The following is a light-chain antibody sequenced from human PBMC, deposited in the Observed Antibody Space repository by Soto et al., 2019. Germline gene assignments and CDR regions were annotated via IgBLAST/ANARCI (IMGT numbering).Light chain of an antibody. CDR2: EVS. J-gene: IGLJ2*01. CDR3: SSYTSSSPVL. CDR1: SSDIGTYNY. Sequence: QSALTQPASVSGSPGQSITISCSGTSSDIGTYNYVSWYQHHPGKAPKLMIYEVSHRPSWVSNRFSASKSGNTASLTISGLQAEDEADYYCSSYTSSSPVLFGGGTKVTVL. V-gene: IGLV2-14*01.